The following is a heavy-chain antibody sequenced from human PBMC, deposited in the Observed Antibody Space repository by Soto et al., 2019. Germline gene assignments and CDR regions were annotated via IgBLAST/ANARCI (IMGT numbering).Heavy chain of an antibody. J-gene: IGHJ6*02. V-gene: IGHV5-51*01. Sequence: PGESLKISCKGSGYSFTSYWIGWVRQMPGKGLEWMGIIYPSDSDTRYSPSFQGQVTISADKSISTAYLQWSSLKASDTAMYYCARLTLAYCGGDGYPRDVPGPYGMDGWGQGTTVTVSS. CDR3: ARLTLAYCGGDGYPRDVPGPYGMDG. CDR1: GYSFTSYW. D-gene: IGHD2-21*02. CDR2: IYPSDSDT.